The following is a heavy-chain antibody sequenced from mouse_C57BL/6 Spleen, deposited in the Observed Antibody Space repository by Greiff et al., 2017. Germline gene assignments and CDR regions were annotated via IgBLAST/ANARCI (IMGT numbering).Heavy chain of an antibody. CDR3: ARLVYYYGSSYGYFDV. D-gene: IGHD1-1*01. J-gene: IGHJ1*03. CDR1: GYSFTGYY. Sequence: EVQLQESGPELVKPGASVKISCKASGYSFTGYYMNWVKQSPEKSLEWIGEINPSTGGTPYNQKFKAKATLTVDKSSSTAYMQLKSLTSEDSAVYYCARLVYYYGSSYGYFDVWGTGTTVTVSS. V-gene: IGHV1-42*01. CDR2: INPSTGGT.